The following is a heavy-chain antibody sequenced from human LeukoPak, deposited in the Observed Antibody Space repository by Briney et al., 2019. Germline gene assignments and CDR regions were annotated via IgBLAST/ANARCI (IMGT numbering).Heavy chain of an antibody. CDR3: ARGGDIVVVPAAIRSSGWFDP. CDR2: ISYDGSNK. V-gene: IGHV3-30-3*01. CDR1: GFTFSSYA. Sequence: GGSLRLSCAASGFTFSSYAMHWVRQAPGKGLEWVAVISYDGSNKYYADSVKGRFTIPRDNSKNTLYLQMNSLRAEDTAVYYCARGGDIVVVPAAIRSSGWFDPWGQGTLVTVSS. J-gene: IGHJ5*02. D-gene: IGHD2-2*02.